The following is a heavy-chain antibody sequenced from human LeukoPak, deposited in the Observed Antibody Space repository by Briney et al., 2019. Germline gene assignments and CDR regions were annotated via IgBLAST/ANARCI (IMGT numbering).Heavy chain of an antibody. D-gene: IGHD2-2*01. Sequence: SETLSLTCTVSGGSISSYYWSWIRQPPGKGLEWIGYIYTSGSTNYNPSLKSRVTISVDTSKNQFSLKLSSVTAADTAVYYCAYSHCSSTSCYYPNWFDPWGQGTLVTVSS. J-gene: IGHJ5*02. CDR2: IYTSGST. CDR3: AYSHCSSTSCYYPNWFDP. CDR1: GGSISSYY. V-gene: IGHV4-4*09.